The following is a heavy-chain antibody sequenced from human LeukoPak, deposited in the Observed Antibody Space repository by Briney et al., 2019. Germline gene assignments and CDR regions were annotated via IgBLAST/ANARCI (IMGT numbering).Heavy chain of an antibody. Sequence: SETLSLTCTVSGGSISSDGYYWSWIRQHPGKGLEWIGYIYYSGNTYYNPSLKSRVTISVDTSKNQFSLKLSSVTAADTAVFYCAGANSGYYREDSYFDSWGQGTLVTVSS. CDR3: AGANSGYYREDSYFDS. D-gene: IGHD5-12*01. V-gene: IGHV4-31*03. CDR1: GGSISSDGYY. CDR2: IYYSGNT. J-gene: IGHJ4*02.